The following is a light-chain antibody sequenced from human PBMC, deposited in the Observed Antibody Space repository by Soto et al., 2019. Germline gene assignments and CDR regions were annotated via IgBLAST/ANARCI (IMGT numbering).Light chain of an antibody. Sequence: EIVLTQSPGTLSFSPEERATLSCTARQSVSSTYLAWYQQKPGQAPRLLIYGASSRSTGIPDRFSGSGSGTDCTLTISRQEPEDGAVYYCQQEGSSPRAFGQGTKGESK. V-gene: IGKV3-20*01. CDR3: QQEGSSPRA. CDR2: GAS. CDR1: QSVSSTY. J-gene: IGKJ1*01.